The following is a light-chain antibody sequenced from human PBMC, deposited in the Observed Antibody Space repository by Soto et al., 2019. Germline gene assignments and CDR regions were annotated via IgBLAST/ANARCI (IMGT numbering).Light chain of an antibody. V-gene: IGKV3-20*01. Sequence: EIVLTQSPGTLSLSPGERATLSCRASQSVSSSYLAWYQQKPGQAPRLLIYGASSRSTGIPDRFSGSGSGTDFTLTISRLEPEDFAVYYCQQYSSSPYTFGRGIKLEIK. CDR1: QSVSSSY. J-gene: IGKJ2*01. CDR2: GAS. CDR3: QQYSSSPYT.